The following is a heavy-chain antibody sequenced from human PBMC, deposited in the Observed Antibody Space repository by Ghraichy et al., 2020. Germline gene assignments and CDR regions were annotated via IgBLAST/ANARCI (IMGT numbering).Heavy chain of an antibody. V-gene: IGHV4-61*01. CDR2: IYYSGST. D-gene: IGHD3-22*01. CDR1: GGSVSSRSYY. CDR3: ARVGRNYQDRIGYLSP. J-gene: IGHJ4*03. Sequence: SETLSLTCTVSGGSVSSRSYYWSWIRQPPGKGLEWIGHIYYSGSTNYNPSFKSRVTISVDTSKNKFSLKLISVTAADTAVYYCARVGRNYQDRIGYLSPWGQGTMVTVSS.